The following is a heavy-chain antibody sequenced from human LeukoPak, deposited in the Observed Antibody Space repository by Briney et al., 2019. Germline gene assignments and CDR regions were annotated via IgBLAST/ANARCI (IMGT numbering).Heavy chain of an antibody. CDR3: ASHASSSSWFDP. CDR1: GYSFTTYW. V-gene: IGHV5-10-1*01. J-gene: IGHJ5*02. CDR2: IDPSDSYT. Sequence: GESLKISCKGSGYSFTTYWISWVRQMPGKGLEWMGRIDPSDSYTNYSPSFQGHVTISADKSISTAYLQWSSLKASDTAMYYCASHASSSSWFDPWGQGTLVTVSS. D-gene: IGHD6-6*01.